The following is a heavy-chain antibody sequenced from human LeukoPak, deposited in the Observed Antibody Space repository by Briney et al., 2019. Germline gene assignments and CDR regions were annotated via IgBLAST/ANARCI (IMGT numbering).Heavy chain of an antibody. D-gene: IGHD6-13*01. J-gene: IGHJ4*02. CDR2: ISWNSGSI. V-gene: IGHV3-9*01. CDR1: GFTFDDYA. Sequence: PGGSLRLSCAASGFTFDDYAMHWVRHAPGKGLEWVSGISWNSGSIGYADSVKGRFTISRDNAKNSLYLQMNSLRAEDTALYYCAKTYSSSWYVLDYWGQGTLVTVSS. CDR3: AKTYSSSWYVLDY.